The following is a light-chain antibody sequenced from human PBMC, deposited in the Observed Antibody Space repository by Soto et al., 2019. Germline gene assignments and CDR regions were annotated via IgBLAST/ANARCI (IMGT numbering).Light chain of an antibody. CDR3: NSYTSTTTLVV. CDR2: DVS. Sequence: QSVLTQPASVSGSPGQSITLSCSGTSSDVGGYNYVSWYQQHPGKAPKFIIYDVSSRPSGVSNRFSGSKSGNTASLTISGLQAEDEADYYCNSYTSTTTLVVFGGGTKLTVL. CDR1: SSDVGGYNY. V-gene: IGLV2-14*01. J-gene: IGLJ2*01.